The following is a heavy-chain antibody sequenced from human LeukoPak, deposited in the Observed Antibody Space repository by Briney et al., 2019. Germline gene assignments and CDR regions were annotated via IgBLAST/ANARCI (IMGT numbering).Heavy chain of an antibody. J-gene: IGHJ3*02. CDR3: AGIVGATIAFDI. D-gene: IGHD1-26*01. CDR2: IHHTGHI. V-gene: IGHV4-34*01. CDR1: GGSFSNYF. Sequence: SETLSLTCAVYGGSFSNYFWNWIRQPPGKGLEWIAEIHHTGHINYNPSFKSRVTVSVDTSKNQFSLKLSSVTAADTAVYYCAGIVGATIAFDIWGQGTMVTVSS.